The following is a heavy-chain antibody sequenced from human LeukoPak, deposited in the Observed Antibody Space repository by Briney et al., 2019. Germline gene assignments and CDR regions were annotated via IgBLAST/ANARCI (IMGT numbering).Heavy chain of an antibody. Sequence: GGSLRLSCAASGFTFSSCAMHWVRQAPGKGLEWVAVISYDGSNKYYADSVKGRFTISRDNPKNTLYLQMNSLRAEDTAVHYCARDNTIVGASPLYFYYGMDVWGQGTTVTVSS. CDR2: ISYDGSNK. J-gene: IGHJ6*02. D-gene: IGHD1-26*01. V-gene: IGHV3-30-3*01. CDR3: ARDNTIVGASPLYFYYGMDV. CDR1: GFTFSSCA.